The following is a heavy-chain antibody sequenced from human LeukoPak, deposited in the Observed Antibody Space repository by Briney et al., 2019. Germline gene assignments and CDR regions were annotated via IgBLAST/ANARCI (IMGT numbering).Heavy chain of an antibody. CDR1: GYTFTNYG. CDR3: ARGGDCSSTSCSFDY. Sequence: GASVKVSCKASGYTFTNYGFSWVRQAPGQGLEWMGWISAYNGNTNYAQKLQGRVTMTTDTSTSTAYMELRSLRSDDTAVYYCARGGDCSSTSCSFDYWGQGTLVTVSS. CDR2: ISAYNGNT. J-gene: IGHJ4*02. D-gene: IGHD2-2*01. V-gene: IGHV1-18*01.